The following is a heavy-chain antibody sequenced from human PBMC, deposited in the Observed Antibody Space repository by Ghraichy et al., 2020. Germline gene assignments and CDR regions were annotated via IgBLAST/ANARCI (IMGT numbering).Heavy chain of an antibody. CDR2: IKEDGSEK. CDR1: GFTFSRYW. Sequence: GGSLRLSCAASGFTFSRYWMSWVRQGPGKGLELVANIKEDGSEKYYVDSVKGRFTISRDNAKNSLYLQMNSLRAEDTALYYCARPRVMGLNPPPNGAFDVWGQGTLVTVSS. V-gene: IGHV3-7*03. CDR3: ARPRVMGLNPPPNGAFDV. J-gene: IGHJ3*01. D-gene: IGHD2-8*01.